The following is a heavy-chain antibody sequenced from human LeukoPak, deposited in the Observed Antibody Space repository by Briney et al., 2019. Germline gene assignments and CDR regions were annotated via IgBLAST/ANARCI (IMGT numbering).Heavy chain of an antibody. CDR1: GGSFSGGF. V-gene: IGHV4-34*01. CDR3: ASDGGRRFSH. Sequence: PSETLSPTCTVYGGSFSGGFWTWIRQPPGKGLEWVGEINHSGSTNYNPSLKSRVTISLDTSKNQFSLKMSTVTAADTAVYYCASDGGRRFSHWGQGTLVTVSS. D-gene: IGHD3-10*01. J-gene: IGHJ4*02. CDR2: INHSGST.